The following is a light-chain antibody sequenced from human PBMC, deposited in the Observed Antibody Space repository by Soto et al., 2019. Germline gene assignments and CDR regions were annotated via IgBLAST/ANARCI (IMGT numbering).Light chain of an antibody. J-gene: IGKJ1*01. Sequence: DIQMTQSPSTLSASVGDRVTITCRASQSINNWLAWYQQKPGKAPNLLIYKASSLQSGVPSRFSGSGSGTESTLTISSLQPDYSATYYCQHYNSYPWTFGQGTTVEIK. CDR2: KAS. CDR1: QSINNW. V-gene: IGKV1-5*03. CDR3: QHYNSYPWT.